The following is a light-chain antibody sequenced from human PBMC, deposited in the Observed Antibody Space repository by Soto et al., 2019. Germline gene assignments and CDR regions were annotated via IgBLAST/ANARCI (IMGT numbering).Light chain of an antibody. CDR2: AAS. Sequence: DIQMIQSPSSLSASVGDRVTMTCWASQSISSYLSWYQQKPGKAPKLLIYAASSLQGGVPSRFSGSGSGTDFTLTISSLQPEDFATYYCQQSYRTPWTFGQGTKVEI. CDR1: QSISSY. J-gene: IGKJ1*01. CDR3: QQSYRTPWT. V-gene: IGKV1-39*01.